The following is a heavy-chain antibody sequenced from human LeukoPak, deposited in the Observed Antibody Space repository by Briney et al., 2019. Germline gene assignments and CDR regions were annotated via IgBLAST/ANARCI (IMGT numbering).Heavy chain of an antibody. CDR3: AKVQQQLVDLVDY. V-gene: IGHV3-20*04. Sequence: GGSLRLSCAASGFTFDDYGMSWVRQAPGKGLEWVSGINWNGGSTGYADSVKGRFTISRDNSKNTLYLQMNSLRAEDTAVYYCAKVQQQLVDLVDYWGQGTLVTVSS. CDR2: INWNGGST. D-gene: IGHD6-13*01. CDR1: GFTFDDYG. J-gene: IGHJ4*02.